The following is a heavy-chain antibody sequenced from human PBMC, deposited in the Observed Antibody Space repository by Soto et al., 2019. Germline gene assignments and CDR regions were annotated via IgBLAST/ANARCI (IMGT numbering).Heavy chain of an antibody. CDR1: GDSLTSYW. CDR2: IYPGDSDT. J-gene: IGHJ6*02. D-gene: IGHD2-2*01. V-gene: IGHV5-51*01. CDR3: ARLGGLGYCSSNSCLSYYYYGMDV. Sequence: PGESLKISCHGSGDSLTSYWIGLVRQMPGKCLYFMWIIYPGDSDTRYSPSFQGQVTISADKSISTAYLQWSSLKASDTAMYYCARLGGLGYCSSNSCLSYYYYGMDVWGQGTTVTVSS.